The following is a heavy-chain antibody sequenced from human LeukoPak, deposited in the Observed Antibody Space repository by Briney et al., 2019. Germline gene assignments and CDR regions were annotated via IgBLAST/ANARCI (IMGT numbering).Heavy chain of an antibody. CDR1: GYTFTNYV. V-gene: IGHV1-18*01. J-gene: IGHJ4*02. CDR2: ISAYNGNT. Sequence: ASVKVSCKASGYTFTNYVINWVRQAPGQGLEWMGWISAYNGNTNYAQKLQGRVTMTTDTSTSTAYMDLRSLRSDDTAVYYCASQVYGSGNQFDYWGQGTLVTASS. CDR3: ASQVYGSGNQFDY. D-gene: IGHD3-10*01.